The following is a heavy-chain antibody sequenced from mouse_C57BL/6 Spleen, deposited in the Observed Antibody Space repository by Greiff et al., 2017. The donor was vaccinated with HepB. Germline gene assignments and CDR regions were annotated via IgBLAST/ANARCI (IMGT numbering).Heavy chain of an antibody. V-gene: IGHV1-4*01. D-gene: IGHD1-1*01. CDR3: ARSYYGSSLYYYAMDY. J-gene: IGHJ4*01. CDR2: INPSSGYT. Sequence: VKLMESGAELARPGASVKMSCKASGYTFTSYTMHWVKQRPGQGLEWIGYINPSSGYTKYNQKFKYKATLTADKSSSTAYMQLSSLTSEDSAVYYCARSYYGSSLYYYAMDYWGQGTSVTVSS. CDR1: GYTFTSYT.